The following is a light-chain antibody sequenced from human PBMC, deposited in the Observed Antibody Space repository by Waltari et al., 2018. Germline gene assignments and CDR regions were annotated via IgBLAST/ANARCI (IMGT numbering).Light chain of an antibody. J-gene: IGKJ2*03. Sequence: VILTQSPATLSLSPGERATLSCRASQSVSSYLAWYQQKPGQAPRLLIYGASSRATGIPDGFSGSGSGTEFTLTISSLEPEDFAVYYCQKYSSSPPMYSFGQGTKVEIK. CDR3: QKYSSSPPMYS. V-gene: IGKV3-20*01. CDR2: GAS. CDR1: QSVSSY.